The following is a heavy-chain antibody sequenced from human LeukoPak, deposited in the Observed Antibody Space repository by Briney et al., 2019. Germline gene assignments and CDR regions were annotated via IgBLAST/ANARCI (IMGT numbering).Heavy chain of an antibody. CDR1: GFTFSSYG. D-gene: IGHD4-17*01. J-gene: IGHJ3*02. CDR3: AKDRDYGELGAFDI. V-gene: IGHV3-30*02. CDR2: IRYDGSNK. Sequence: GGSLTLICAASGFTFSSYGMHWVRQAPGKGLEWVAFIRYDGSNKYYADSVKGRFTISRDNSKNTLYLQMNSLRAEDTAVYYCAKDRDYGELGAFDIWGQGTMVTVSS.